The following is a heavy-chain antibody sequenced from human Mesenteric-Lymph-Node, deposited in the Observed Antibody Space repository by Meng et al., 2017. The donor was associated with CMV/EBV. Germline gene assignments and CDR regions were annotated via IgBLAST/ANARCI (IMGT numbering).Heavy chain of an antibody. D-gene: IGHD3-3*01. CDR1: GFTFSNSA. Sequence: GESLKISCAGSGFTFSNSAMSWVRQAPGRGLEWVSTISTTGGSTYYADSVKGRLTISRDNSKNTLYLQMNSLRADDTALYYCVVGRVTIFGDLDSWGQGTLVTVSS. V-gene: IGHV3-23*01. CDR2: ISTTGGST. CDR3: VVGRVTIFGDLDS. J-gene: IGHJ4*02.